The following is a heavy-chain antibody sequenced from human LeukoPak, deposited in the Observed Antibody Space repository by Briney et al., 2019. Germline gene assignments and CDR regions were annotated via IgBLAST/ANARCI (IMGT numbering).Heavy chain of an antibody. D-gene: IGHD6-13*01. Sequence: GASLKISCKGSGYSFTSYWIGWVRQMPGKGLEWMGIIYPGDSDTRYSPSFQGQVTISADKSINTAYLQWSSLKASDTAMRYCARHRSIAAAGTWWFDPWGQGTLVTVSS. CDR3: ARHRSIAAAGTWWFDP. CDR1: GYSFTSYW. J-gene: IGHJ5*02. CDR2: IYPGDSDT. V-gene: IGHV5-51*01.